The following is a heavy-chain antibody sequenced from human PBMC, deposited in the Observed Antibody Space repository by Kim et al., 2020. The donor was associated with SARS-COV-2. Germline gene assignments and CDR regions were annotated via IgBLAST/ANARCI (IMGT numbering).Heavy chain of an antibody. CDR1: GYTFTSYG. J-gene: IGHJ6*02. D-gene: IGHD3-22*01. CDR3: ARDSVVGVGSMIVVYRNTWGYYYYGMDV. Sequence: ASVKVSCKASGYTFTSYGISWVRQAPGQGLEWMGWISAYNGNTNYAQKLQGRVTMTTDTSTSTAYMELRSLRSDDTAVYYCARDSVVGVGSMIVVYRNTWGYYYYGMDVWGQGTTVTVSS. CDR2: ISAYNGNT. V-gene: IGHV1-18*04.